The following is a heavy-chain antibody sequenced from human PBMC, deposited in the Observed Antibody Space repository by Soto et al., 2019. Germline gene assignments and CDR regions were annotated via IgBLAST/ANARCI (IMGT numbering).Heavy chain of an antibody. J-gene: IGHJ3*02. Sequence: GGSLRLSCTASGFTFGDYAMSWFRQAPGKGLEWVGFIRSKAYGGTTEYAASVKGRFTISRDDSKSIAYLQMNSLKTEDTAVYYCTRGFDSSGWYVEAAFDIWGQGTMVTVSS. CDR1: GFTFGDYA. D-gene: IGHD6-19*01. CDR2: IRSKAYGGTT. CDR3: TRGFDSSGWYVEAAFDI. V-gene: IGHV3-49*03.